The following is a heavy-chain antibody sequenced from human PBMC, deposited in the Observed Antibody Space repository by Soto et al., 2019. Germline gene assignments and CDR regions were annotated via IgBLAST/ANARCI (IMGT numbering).Heavy chain of an antibody. D-gene: IGHD3-3*01. CDR3: ARGITIFGVSWFDP. CDR1: GGSISSGGYY. J-gene: IGHJ5*02. CDR2: IYYSGST. V-gene: IGHV4-31*03. Sequence: SETLSLTCTASGGSISSGGYYWSWIRQHPGKGLEWIGYIYYSGSTYYNPSLKSRVTISVDTSKNQFSLKLSSVTAADTAVYYCARGITIFGVSWFDPWGQGTLVTVSS.